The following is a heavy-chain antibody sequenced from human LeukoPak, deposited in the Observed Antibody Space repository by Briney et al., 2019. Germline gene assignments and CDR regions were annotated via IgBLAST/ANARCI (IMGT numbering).Heavy chain of an antibody. CDR1: GLIVSSNY. CDR3: ACSGPYSNGGVMTDY. CDR2: IYRDGNT. Sequence: GESLRLSCAASGLIVSSNYISWVRQAPGKGLEWVSIIYRDGNTNYADSVKGRFTISRDNSKNTLSLQMNSLRAEDTAVYYCACSGPYSNGGVMTDYWGQGTLVTVSS. D-gene: IGHD6-19*01. V-gene: IGHV3-66*01. J-gene: IGHJ4*02.